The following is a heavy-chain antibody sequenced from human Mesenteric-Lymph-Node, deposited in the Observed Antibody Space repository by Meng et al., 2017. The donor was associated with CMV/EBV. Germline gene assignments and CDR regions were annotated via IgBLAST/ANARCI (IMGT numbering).Heavy chain of an antibody. Sequence: GESLKISCAASGFTFSSFWMHWVSQAPEKGLEWVADIKCDGSEKYYVESVQGRLTISRDNAKNSLYLQVNSLRAEDMTVYYCLRVPPPLITLVWGPDGQDPNIWYYYAMDVWGQGTTVTVSS. V-gene: IGHV3-52*01. CDR2: IKCDGSEK. D-gene: IGHD3-10*01. CDR1: GFTFSSFW. J-gene: IGHJ6*02. CDR3: LRVPPPLITLVWGPDGQDPNIWYYYAMDV.